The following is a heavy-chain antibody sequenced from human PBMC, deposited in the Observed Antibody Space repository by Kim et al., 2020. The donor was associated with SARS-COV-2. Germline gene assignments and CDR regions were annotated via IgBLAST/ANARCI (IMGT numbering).Heavy chain of an antibody. CDR1: GFIFSDFE. Sequence: GGSLRLSCEASGFIFSDFEMNWVRQTPGRGLEWVSFITRNGFSTNYAESVKGRFIISRDNAKKSLHLQMNSLRDEDTGVYYCARSFLSPFDDCGQGTRVTVSS. CDR2: ITRNGFS. V-gene: IGHV3-48*03. CDR3: ARSFLSPFDD. D-gene: IGHD3-16*02. J-gene: IGHJ4*02.